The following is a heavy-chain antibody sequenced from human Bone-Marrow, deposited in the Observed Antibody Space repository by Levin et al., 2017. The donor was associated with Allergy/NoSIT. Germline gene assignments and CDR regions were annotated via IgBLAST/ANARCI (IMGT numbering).Heavy chain of an antibody. CDR1: GYTFTSYY. Sequence: GASVKVSCKTSGYTFTSYYMHCVRQAPGQGLEWMGVINPRGGSTNYAQKFQGRLTMTRDTSTSTVYIELSSLRSDDTAVYFCARGRRNYYFDYWGQGTLVTVSS. CDR3: ARGRRNYYFDY. D-gene: IGHD1-7*01. J-gene: IGHJ4*02. CDR2: INPRGGST. V-gene: IGHV1-46*01.